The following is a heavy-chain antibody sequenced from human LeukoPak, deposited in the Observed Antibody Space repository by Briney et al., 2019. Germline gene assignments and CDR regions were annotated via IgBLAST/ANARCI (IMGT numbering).Heavy chain of an antibody. CDR1: GGSISSYY. D-gene: IGHD2-2*01. V-gene: IGHV4-34*01. Sequence: PSETLSLTCTVSGGSISSYYWSWIRQPPGRGLEWIGEINHSGSTNYNPSLKSRVTISVDTSKNQFSLKLSSVTAADTAVYYCARGPEYQLPLYYFDYWGQGTLVTVSS. J-gene: IGHJ4*02. CDR3: ARGPEYQLPLYYFDY. CDR2: INHSGST.